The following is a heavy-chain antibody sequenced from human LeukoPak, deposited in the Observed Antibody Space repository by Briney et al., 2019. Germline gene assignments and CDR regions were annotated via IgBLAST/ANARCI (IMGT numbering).Heavy chain of an antibody. V-gene: IGHV4-59*01. D-gene: IGHD2-15*01. CDR2: IYYSGST. J-gene: IGHJ4*02. Sequence: PSETLSLTCTVSGGSISSYYWSWIRQPPGKGLEWIGYIYYSGSTNYNPSLKSRVTISVDTSKNQFSLKLSSVTAADTAVYYCARGGLLPMHYWGQGTLVTVSS. CDR1: GGSISSYY. CDR3: ARGGLLPMHY.